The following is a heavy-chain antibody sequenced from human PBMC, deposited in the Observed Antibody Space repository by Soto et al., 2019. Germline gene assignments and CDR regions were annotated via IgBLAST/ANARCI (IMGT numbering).Heavy chain of an antibody. CDR1: GFTFSNAW. CDR3: TTPIVVVPAAHLSDAFDI. CDR2: IKSKTDGGTT. Sequence: RRLSCAASGFTFSNAWMSWVRQAPGKGLEWVGRIKSKTDGGTTDYAAPVKGRFTISRDDSKNTLYLQMNSLKTEDTAVYYCTTPIVVVPAAHLSDAFDIWGQGTMVTVSS. V-gene: IGHV3-15*01. J-gene: IGHJ3*02. D-gene: IGHD2-2*01.